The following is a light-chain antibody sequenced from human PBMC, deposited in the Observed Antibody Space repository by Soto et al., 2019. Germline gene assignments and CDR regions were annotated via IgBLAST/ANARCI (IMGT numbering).Light chain of an antibody. V-gene: IGKV3-11*01. CDR3: QQRSNWSWT. J-gene: IGKJ1*01. CDR1: QSVSSY. CDR2: DAS. Sequence: EIVLTQSPATLSLSPGERDTLSCRASQSVSSYLAWYQQKPGQAPRLLFYDASNRATGIPARFSGSGSGTDFTLTISSLEPEDFAVYYCQQRSNWSWTFGQGTKVDIK.